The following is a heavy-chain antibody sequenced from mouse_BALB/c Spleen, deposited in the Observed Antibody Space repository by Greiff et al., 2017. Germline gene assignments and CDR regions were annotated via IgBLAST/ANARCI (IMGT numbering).Heavy chain of an antibody. D-gene: IGHD2-14*01. V-gene: IGHV1S22*01. CDR3: TSYYRYLFAY. Sequence: LQQPGSDLVRPGASVKLSCKASGYTFTSYWMHWVKQRPGQGLEWIGNIYPGSGSTNYDEKFKSKATLTVDTSSSTAYMQLSSLTSEDSAVYYCTSYYRYLFAYWGQGTLVTVSA. CDR2: IYPGSGST. CDR1: GYTFTSYW. J-gene: IGHJ3*01.